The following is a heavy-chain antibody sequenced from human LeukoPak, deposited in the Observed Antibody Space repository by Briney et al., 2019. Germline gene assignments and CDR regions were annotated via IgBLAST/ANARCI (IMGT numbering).Heavy chain of an antibody. J-gene: IGHJ6*03. D-gene: IGHD1-1*01. V-gene: IGHV4-34*01. CDR2: INHSGST. CDR3: ARALRSLHRTTRGYYYMDV. CDR1: GGSFSGYY. Sequence: SETLSLTCAVYGGSFSGYYRSWIRQPPGKGLEWIGEINHSGSTNYNPSLKSRVTISVDTSKNQFSLKLSSVTAADTAVYYCARALRSLHRTTRGYYYMDVWGKGTTVTVSS.